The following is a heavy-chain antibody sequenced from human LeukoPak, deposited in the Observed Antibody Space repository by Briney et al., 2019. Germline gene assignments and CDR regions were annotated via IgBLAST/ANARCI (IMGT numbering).Heavy chain of an antibody. J-gene: IGHJ3*01. CDR1: GVTLRNYA. Sequence: AGGSLRLSCAASGVTLRNYAMSWVRQAPGKGLEWVSSISGSGDYIHYAESVKGRFSISRDNPENTLYLQMNSLRADDTAVFYCAKGGLGHPFDVWGQGTMVTVSS. CDR3: AKGGLGHPFDV. V-gene: IGHV3-23*01. CDR2: ISGSGDYI. D-gene: IGHD1-26*01.